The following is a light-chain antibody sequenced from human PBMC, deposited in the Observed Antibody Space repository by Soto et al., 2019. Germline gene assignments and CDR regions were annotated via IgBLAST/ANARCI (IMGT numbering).Light chain of an antibody. J-gene: IGLJ1*01. CDR2: DDS. CDR1: NIGSKS. Sequence: SYELTQPPSVSVAPGQTARITCGGNNIGSKSVHWYQQRPGQAPVLVLYDDSNRPPGIPERFSGSNSGSTATLTISSVEAGDEADYFCQVWDISSDQYLFGTGTQLTVL. V-gene: IGLV3-21*02. CDR3: QVWDISSDQYL.